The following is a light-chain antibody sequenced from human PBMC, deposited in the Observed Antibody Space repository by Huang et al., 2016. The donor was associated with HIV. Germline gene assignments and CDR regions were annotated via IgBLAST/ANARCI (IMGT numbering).Light chain of an antibody. CDR2: SAS. V-gene: IGKV3-15*01. CDR1: DGVSDN. Sequence: IVMTQSPDTLSLSPGERASLSCRASDGVSDNLAWYQQKPGQAPRLLIYSASTRATGIPARFSGSGSGTEFTLTISSLQSEDFAIYYCQQYNKRPPWTFGQGTTVEV. J-gene: IGKJ1*01. CDR3: QQYNKRPPWT.